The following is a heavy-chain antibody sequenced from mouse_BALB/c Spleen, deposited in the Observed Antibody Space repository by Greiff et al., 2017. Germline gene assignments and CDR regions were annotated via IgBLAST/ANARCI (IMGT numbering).Heavy chain of an antibody. J-gene: IGHJ3*01. CDR2: INPSTGYT. V-gene: IGHV1-7*01. CDR1: GYTFPSYW. CDR3: AIYGSSCSAWFAY. Sequence: VQLQQSGAELAKPGASVKMSCKASGYTFPSYWMHWVKQRPGQGLEWIGYINPSTGYTEYNQKFKDKATLTADKSSSTAYMQLSSLTSEDSAVYYCAIYGSSCSAWFAYWGQGTLVTVSA. D-gene: IGHD1-1*01.